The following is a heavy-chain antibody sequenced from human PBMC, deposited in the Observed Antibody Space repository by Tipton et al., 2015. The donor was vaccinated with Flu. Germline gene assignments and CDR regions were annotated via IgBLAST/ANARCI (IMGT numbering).Heavy chain of an antibody. CDR3: VSSFIAFGGA. D-gene: IGHD3-16*01. CDR1: GFSFDDYG. J-gene: IGHJ5*02. CDR2: INWNGGAT. Sequence: SLRLSCVVSGFSFDDYGLSWVRQAPGKRLEWVSGINWNGGATGYAASVKGRFTISRDNAKNSLYLQMNSLRAEDTAVYYCVSSFIAFGGAWGQGTLVTVSS. V-gene: IGHV3-20*04.